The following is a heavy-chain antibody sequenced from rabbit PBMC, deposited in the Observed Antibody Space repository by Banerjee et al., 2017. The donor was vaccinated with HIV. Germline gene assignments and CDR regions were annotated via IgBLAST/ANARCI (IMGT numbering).Heavy chain of an antibody. Sequence: QEQLEESGGGLVKPEGSLTLTCTASGFSFSNKYVMCWVRQAPGKGLEWIACINTSSGNTVYASWAKGRFTISSTSSSTVTLQMTSLTAADTATYFCARDGAGYAGYGYAHLWGQGTLVTVS. CDR3: ARDGAGYAGYGYAHL. V-gene: IGHV1S45*01. CDR1: GFSFSNKYV. CDR2: INTSSGNT. J-gene: IGHJ3*01. D-gene: IGHD6-1*01.